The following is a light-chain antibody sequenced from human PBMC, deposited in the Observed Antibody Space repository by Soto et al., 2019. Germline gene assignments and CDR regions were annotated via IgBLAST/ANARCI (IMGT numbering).Light chain of an antibody. Sequence: QSALTQPASVSGSPGQSITISCTGTSSDVGGYNYVSWYQQHPGKAPKLMIYDVSNRPSGVSNRFSGSKSGNTASLTFSGLQAEDEADYYCSSYTSSSTPYVFGTGTKVTVL. CDR3: SSYTSSSTPYV. CDR1: SSDVGGYNY. J-gene: IGLJ1*01. V-gene: IGLV2-14*01. CDR2: DVS.